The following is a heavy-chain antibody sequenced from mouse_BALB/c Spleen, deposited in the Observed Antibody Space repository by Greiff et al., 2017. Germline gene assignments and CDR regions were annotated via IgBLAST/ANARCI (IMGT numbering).Heavy chain of an antibody. CDR1: GDSITSGY. J-gene: IGHJ1*01. CDR2: ISYSGST. D-gene: IGHD1-1*01. V-gene: IGHV3-8*02. Sequence: EVQLQESGPSLVKPSQTLSLTCSVTGDSITSGYWNWIRKFPGNKLEYMGYISYSGSTYYNPSLKSRISITRDTSKNQYYLQLNSVTTEDTATYYCARVLVVAPYFDVWGAGTTVTVSS. CDR3: ARVLVVAPYFDV.